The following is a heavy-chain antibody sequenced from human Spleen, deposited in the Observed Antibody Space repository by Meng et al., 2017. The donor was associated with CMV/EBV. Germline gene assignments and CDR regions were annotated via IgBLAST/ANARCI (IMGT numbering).Heavy chain of an antibody. CDR1: GFTFSSYW. CDR3: ARELVVPAAKGGWFDP. J-gene: IGHJ5*02. CDR2: IKQDGSEK. V-gene: IGHV3-7*01. D-gene: IGHD2-2*01. Sequence: GGSLRLSCAASGFTFSSYWMSWVRQAPGKGLEWVANIKQDGSEKYYVDSVKGRFTISRDNAKNSLYLQMNSLRAEDTAVYYCARELVVPAAKGGWFDPWGQGTLVTVSS.